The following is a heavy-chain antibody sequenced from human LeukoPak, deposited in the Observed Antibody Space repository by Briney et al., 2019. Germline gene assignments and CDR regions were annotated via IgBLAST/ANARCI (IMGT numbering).Heavy chain of an antibody. CDR1: GFTFSSYG. J-gene: IGHJ4*02. Sequence: GGTLRLSCAASGFTFSSYGMSWVRQAPGKGLEWVSAISGSGGSTYYADSVKGRFTISRDNSKNTLYLQMNSLRAEDTAVYYCAKDDAWLQYGNWGRGTLVTVSS. V-gene: IGHV3-23*01. D-gene: IGHD5-24*01. CDR2: ISGSGGST. CDR3: AKDDAWLQYGN.